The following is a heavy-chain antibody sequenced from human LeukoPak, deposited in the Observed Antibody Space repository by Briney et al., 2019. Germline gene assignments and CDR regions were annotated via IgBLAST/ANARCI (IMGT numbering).Heavy chain of an antibody. CDR1: GGSISSSSYY. CDR3: ASPGFYYMDV. CDR2: IYYSGST. Sequence: SETLSLTCTVSGGSISSSSYYWGWIRQPPGKGLEWIGSIYYSGSTYYNPSLKSRVTISVDTSKNQFSLRLTSVTAADTAVYYCASPGFYYMDVWGKGTTVTISS. V-gene: IGHV4-39*01. D-gene: IGHD5-12*01. J-gene: IGHJ6*03.